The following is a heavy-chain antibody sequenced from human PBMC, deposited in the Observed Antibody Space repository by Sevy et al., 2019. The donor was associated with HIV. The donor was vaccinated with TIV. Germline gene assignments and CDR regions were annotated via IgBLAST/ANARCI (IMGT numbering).Heavy chain of an antibody. CDR3: ARRISVAGINWFDP. Sequence: ASVKVSCKASGYTFTGYYMHWVRQAPGQGLEWMGWINPNSGGTNYAQKFRGRVTMTRNTSIRTAYRELSRLRSDDTAVYYCARRISVAGINWFDPWGQGTLVTVSS. CDR2: INPNSGGT. J-gene: IGHJ5*02. D-gene: IGHD6-19*01. V-gene: IGHV1-2*02. CDR1: GYTFTGYY.